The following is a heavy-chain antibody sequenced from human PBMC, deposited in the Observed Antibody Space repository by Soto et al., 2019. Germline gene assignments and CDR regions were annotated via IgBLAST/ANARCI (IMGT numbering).Heavy chain of an antibody. V-gene: IGHV4-59*01. J-gene: IGHJ5*02. CDR2: IYYSGST. D-gene: IGHD6-13*01. CDR3: ARPHGGSSCWDNWFDP. Sequence: PSETLSLTCTVSGGSISSYYWSWIRQPPGKGLELIGYIYYSGSTNYNPSLKSRVTISVDTSKNQFSLKLSSVTAADTAVYYCARPHGGSSCWDNWFDPWGQGTLVTVSS. CDR1: GGSISSYY.